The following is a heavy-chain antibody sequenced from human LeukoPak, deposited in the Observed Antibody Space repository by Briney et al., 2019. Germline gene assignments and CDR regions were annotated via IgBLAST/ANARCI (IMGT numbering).Heavy chain of an antibody. J-gene: IGHJ6*02. V-gene: IGHV1-18*01. D-gene: IGHD6-19*01. Sequence: ASVKVSCKASGYTFTSYGISWVRQAPGQGLEWMGWISAYNGNTNYAQKLQGRVTMTTDTSTSTAYMELRRLRSDDTAVYYCARGIFGYSSGWYYYYGIDVWGQGTTVTVSS. CDR1: GYTFTSYG. CDR3: ARGIFGYSSGWYYYYGIDV. CDR2: ISAYNGNT.